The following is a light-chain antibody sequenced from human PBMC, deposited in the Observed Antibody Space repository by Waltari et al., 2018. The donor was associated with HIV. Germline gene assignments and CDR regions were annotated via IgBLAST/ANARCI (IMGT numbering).Light chain of an antibody. CDR2: GHT. Sequence: SVLTQPPSVSGAPGQRVTISCTGTISNIGAGYDVHWYQQLPGTAPKLLIYGHTMRASGVPDRFAGSKSGTSASLAITGLQAEDEADYYCQSYDGSLGGYVFGTGTAVTVL. CDR3: QSYDGSLGGYV. V-gene: IGLV1-40*01. CDR1: ISNIGAGYD. J-gene: IGLJ1*01.